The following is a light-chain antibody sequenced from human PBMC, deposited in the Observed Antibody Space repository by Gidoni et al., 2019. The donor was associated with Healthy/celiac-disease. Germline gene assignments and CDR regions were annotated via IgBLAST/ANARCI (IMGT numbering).Light chain of an antibody. CDR2: AAS. V-gene: IGKV1-39*01. J-gene: IGKJ4*01. CDR1: QSISSY. CDR3: QQSYSTRIT. Sequence: DFQMTQSPSSLSASVGDRVTITCRAGQSISSYLNWYQQKPGKAPKLLIYAASSLQSGVPSRFSGSGSGTDFTLTISSLQPEDFATYYCQQSYSTRITFGGGTKVEIK.